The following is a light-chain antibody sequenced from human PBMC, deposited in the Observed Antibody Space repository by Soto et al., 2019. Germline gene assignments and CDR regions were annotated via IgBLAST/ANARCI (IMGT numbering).Light chain of an antibody. CDR1: SSNIGNNY. J-gene: IGLJ3*02. CDR2: DNN. CDR3: GTWDSSLSAAGV. V-gene: IGLV1-51*01. Sequence: QSVLTQPPSVSAAPGQKVTISCSGSSSNIGNNYVSWYQQLPGTAPKLLIYDNNKRPSGIPDRFSGSKSGTSATLGITGLQTGDEAEYYCGTWDSSLSAAGVFGGGTKLTVL.